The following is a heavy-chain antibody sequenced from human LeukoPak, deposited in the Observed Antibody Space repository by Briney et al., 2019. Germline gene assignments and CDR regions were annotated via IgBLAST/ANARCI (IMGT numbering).Heavy chain of an antibody. J-gene: IGHJ3*02. CDR3: ARHENDAFDI. V-gene: IGHV4-59*01. Sequence: SETLSLTCTVSGGSISSYYWSWIRQPPGKGLEWIGYIYYSGSTHYNPSLKSRVTISVDTSKNQFSLKLSSVTAADTAVYYCARHENDAFDIWGQGTMVTVSS. CDR1: GGSISSYY. CDR2: IYYSGST.